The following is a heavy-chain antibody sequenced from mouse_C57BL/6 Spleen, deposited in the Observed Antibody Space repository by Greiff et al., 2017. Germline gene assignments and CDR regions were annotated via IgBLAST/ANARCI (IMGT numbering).Heavy chain of an antibody. CDR3: ARGDYGSYWYFDV. V-gene: IGHV1-4*01. D-gene: IGHD2-2*01. CDR1: GYTFTSYT. Sequence: VQLQQSGAELARPGASVKMSCKASGYTFTSYTMPWVKQRPGQGLEWIGYINPSSGYTKYNQKFKDKATLTADKSSSTAYMQLSSLTSEDSAVYYCARGDYGSYWYFDVWGTGTTVTVSS. J-gene: IGHJ1*03. CDR2: INPSSGYT.